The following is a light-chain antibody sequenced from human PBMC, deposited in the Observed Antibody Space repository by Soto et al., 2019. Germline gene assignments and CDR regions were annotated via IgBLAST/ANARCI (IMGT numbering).Light chain of an antibody. CDR1: QTLANY. CDR3: QQRSDSYT. J-gene: IGKJ2*01. CDR2: DAS. Sequence: EVVLTQSPATLSLSPGERATLSCRASQTLANYLAWYQQRPGQAPRLLIYDASNRATGIPARFSCSGSGTDFTLTISSLEPEDSAVYYCQQRSDSYTFGQGTTMEIK. V-gene: IGKV3-11*01.